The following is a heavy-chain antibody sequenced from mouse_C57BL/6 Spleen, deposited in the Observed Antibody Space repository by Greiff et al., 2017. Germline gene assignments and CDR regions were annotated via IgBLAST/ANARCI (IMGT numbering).Heavy chain of an antibody. D-gene: IGHD2-4*01. Sequence: QVQLQQSGPGLVQPSQSLSITCTVSGFSLTSYGVHWVRQSPGKGLEWLGVIWRGGSTDYDAAFMSRLSITKDNSKSQVFFKMNSLQADDTAIYYCAKNRDDYDAAWFAYWGQGTLVTVSA. CDR3: AKNRDDYDAAWFAY. V-gene: IGHV2-5*01. J-gene: IGHJ3*01. CDR1: GFSLTSYG. CDR2: IWRGGST.